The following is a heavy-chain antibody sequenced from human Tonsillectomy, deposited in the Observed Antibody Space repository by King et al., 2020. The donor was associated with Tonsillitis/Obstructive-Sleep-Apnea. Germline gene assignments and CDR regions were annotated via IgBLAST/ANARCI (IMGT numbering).Heavy chain of an antibody. CDR1: GFIFSAYG. CDR2: MSYEGDTK. D-gene: IGHD2-2*02. V-gene: IGHV3-30*18. Sequence: VQLVESGGGVVQPGGSLRLSCAASGFIFSAYGMHWVRQAPGKGLEWVAVMSYEGDTKYDADSAKGRFTISRDNSKNTLYLQMNSLRVEDTAVYYCAKSGVTDYTYFYMAVWGKGTTVTVSS. CDR3: AKSGVTDYTYFYMAV. J-gene: IGHJ6*03.